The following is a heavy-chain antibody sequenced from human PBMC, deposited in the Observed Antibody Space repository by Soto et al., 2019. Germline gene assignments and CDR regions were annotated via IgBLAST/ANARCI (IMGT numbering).Heavy chain of an antibody. V-gene: IGHV1-69*12. CDR2: IIPIFGTA. D-gene: IGHD2-21*02. Sequence: QVQLVQSGAEVKKPGSSVKVSCKASGGTFSSYAISWVQQAPGQGLEWMGGIIPIFGTANCAQKFQGRVTITADESTSTAYMELISLRSEDTAVYYCARVFSCGGDRLCYYGMDVWGQGTTVTVSS. J-gene: IGHJ6*02. CDR3: ARVFSCGGDRLCYYGMDV. CDR1: GGTFSSYA.